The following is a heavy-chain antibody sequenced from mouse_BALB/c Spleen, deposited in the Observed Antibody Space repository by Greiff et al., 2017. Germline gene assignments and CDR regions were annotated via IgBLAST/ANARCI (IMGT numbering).Heavy chain of an antibody. D-gene: IGHD2-14*01. CDR1: GFTFSTFG. CDR3: ARRDYRYDGAMDY. CDR2: ISSGSSVI. V-gene: IGHV5-17*02. Sequence: EVQGVESGGGLVQPGGSRKLSCAASGFTFSTFGMHWVRQAPEKGLEWVAYISSGSSVIYYADTVKGRFTISRDNPKNTLFLQMTSLRSEDTAMYYCARRDYRYDGAMDYWGQGTSVTVSS. J-gene: IGHJ4*01.